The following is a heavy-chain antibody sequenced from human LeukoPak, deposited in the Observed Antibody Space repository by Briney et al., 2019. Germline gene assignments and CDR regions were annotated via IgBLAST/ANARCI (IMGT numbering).Heavy chain of an antibody. J-gene: IGHJ4*02. CDR3: ARETFHSDASGSYFDY. V-gene: IGHV4-4*07. D-gene: IGHD3-10*01. CDR2: IYPNGRT. CDR1: GGSISNYY. Sequence: PSETLSLTCTVSGGSISNYYWSWIRQPAGKGLEWIGRIYPNGRTNYNPSLKSRVTMSADTSKNEISLRLSSVTAADTAVYYCARETFHSDASGSYFDYWGQGTLVTVSS.